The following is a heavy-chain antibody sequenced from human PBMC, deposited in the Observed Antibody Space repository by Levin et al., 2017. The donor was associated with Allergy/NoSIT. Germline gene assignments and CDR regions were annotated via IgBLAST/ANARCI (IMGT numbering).Heavy chain of an antibody. CDR1: GGTFSSYA. J-gene: IGHJ6*02. CDR2: IIPIFGTA. D-gene: IGHD1-26*01. V-gene: IGHV1-69*13. CDR3: ARDQSIGEWASESTGYYYYGMDV. Sequence: SVKVSCKASGGTFSSYAISWVRQAPGQGLEWMGGIIPIFGTANYAQKFQGRVTITADESTSTAYMELSSLRSEDTAVYYCARDQSIGEWASESTGYYYYGMDVWGQGTTVTVSS.